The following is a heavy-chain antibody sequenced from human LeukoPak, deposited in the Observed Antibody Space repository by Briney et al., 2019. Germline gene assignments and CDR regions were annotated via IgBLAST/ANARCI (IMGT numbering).Heavy chain of an antibody. CDR2: ISYDGNNK. D-gene: IGHD1-26*01. Sequence: GGSLRLSCAASGFTFSSFAMHWVRQAPGKGLEWVAVISYDGNNKYYADSVKGRFTISRDNSKNTLYLQMNSLRAEDTAVYYCARGAARGSYEEYWGQGTLVTVSS. CDR3: ARGAARGSYEEY. J-gene: IGHJ4*02. CDR1: GFTFSSFA. V-gene: IGHV3-30-3*01.